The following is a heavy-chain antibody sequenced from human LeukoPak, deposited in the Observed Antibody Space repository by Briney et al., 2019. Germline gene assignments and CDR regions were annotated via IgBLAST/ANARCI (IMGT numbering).Heavy chain of an antibody. CDR1: GFNFPNFW. V-gene: IGHV3-7*03. D-gene: IGHD3-16*01. J-gene: IGHJ4*02. CDR3: ARGDAFSGDH. Sequence: GGSLRLSCAVSGFNFPNFWMSWVRQAPGRGLEWVANIHPEGNENYHVESVKGRFTISRDNTKDLLFLQMNGLRVEDTGVYYCARGDAFSGDHWGQGTLVTVST. CDR2: IHPEGNEN.